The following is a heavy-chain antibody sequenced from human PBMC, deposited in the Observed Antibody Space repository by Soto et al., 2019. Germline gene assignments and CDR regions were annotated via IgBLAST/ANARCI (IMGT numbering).Heavy chain of an antibody. Sequence: PWETLSLTGTVSGGSISSSGYYWRWIRRHPGKGLEWIGYIYYSGSTYYNPSLKSRVTISVDTSKNQFSLKLSSVTAADTAVYYCARDRPYDSSGTQLDPWGQGTLVTVSS. CDR3: ARDRPYDSSGTQLDP. D-gene: IGHD3-22*01. V-gene: IGHV4-31*03. J-gene: IGHJ5*02. CDR2: IYYSGST. CDR1: GGSISSSGYY.